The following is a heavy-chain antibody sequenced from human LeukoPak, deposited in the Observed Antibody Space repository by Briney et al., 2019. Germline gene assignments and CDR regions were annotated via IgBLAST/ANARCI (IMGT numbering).Heavy chain of an antibody. J-gene: IGHJ1*01. CDR1: GFTFDNYA. Sequence: PGRSLRLSCAASGFTFDNYAMHWVRQAPGKGLEWVSGITWHSGSIGYADSVKGRFTISRDNAKNSLYLQMNSLRAEDTALYYCAKDIGSGSYYHSSGYPRASFQHWGQSTLVTVSS. V-gene: IGHV3-9*01. D-gene: IGHD3-22*01. CDR3: AKDIGSGSYYHSSGYPRASFQH. CDR2: ITWHSGSI.